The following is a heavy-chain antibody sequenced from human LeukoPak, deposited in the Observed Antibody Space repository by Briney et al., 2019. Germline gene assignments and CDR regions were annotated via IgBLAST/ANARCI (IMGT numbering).Heavy chain of an antibody. D-gene: IGHD4-23*01. J-gene: IGHJ6*03. CDR2: IYTSGST. V-gene: IGHV4-4*07. Sequence: PSETLSLTCTVSGGSISSYYWSWIRQPAGKGLEWIGRIYTSGSTNYNPSLKSRVTMSVDTSKNQFSLKLSSVTAADTAVYYCARVAYGGNRRFYYYYYMDVWGKGTTVTISS. CDR1: GGSISSYY. CDR3: ARVAYGGNRRFYYYYYMDV.